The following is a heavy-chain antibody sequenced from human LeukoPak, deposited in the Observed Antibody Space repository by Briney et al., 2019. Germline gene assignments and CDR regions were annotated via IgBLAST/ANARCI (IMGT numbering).Heavy chain of an antibody. J-gene: IGHJ4*02. V-gene: IGHV3-21*01. CDR3: ARVLEAAAFDY. CDR2: ISSSSSYV. D-gene: IGHD6-13*01. Sequence: GGSLRLSCAASGFTFSSYSMNWVRQAPGRGLEWVSSISSSSSYVYYADSVKGRFTISRDNAKNSLYLQMNSLRAEDTAAYFCARVLEAAAFDYWGQGTLVTVSS. CDR1: GFTFSSYS.